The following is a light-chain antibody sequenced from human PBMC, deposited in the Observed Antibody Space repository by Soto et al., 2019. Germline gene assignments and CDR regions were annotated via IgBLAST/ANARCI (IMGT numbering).Light chain of an antibody. CDR2: SNN. Sequence: QSVLTQPPSASGTPGQRVTISCSGSSSNIGSNTVNWYQQLPGTAHKLLIYSNNQRPSGVPDRFSGSKSGTSASLAISGLQSDDEADYYCAAWDDSLNGWVFGGGTQLTVL. CDR1: SSNIGSNT. CDR3: AAWDDSLNGWV. V-gene: IGLV1-44*01. J-gene: IGLJ3*02.